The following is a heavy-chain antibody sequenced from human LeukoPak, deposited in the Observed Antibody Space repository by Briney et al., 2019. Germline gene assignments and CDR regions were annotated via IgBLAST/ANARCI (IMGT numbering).Heavy chain of an antibody. CDR3: ARDIYGSGHGWFDV. CDR1: GVSISTYY. V-gene: IGHV4-59*01. D-gene: IGHD3-10*01. Sequence: SETLSLTCSVSGVSISTYYWSWIRQPPGKGLEWMGYNHYTGSTNYNPSLKSRVTISVDTSKRQLPLMLRSVTAADTAVYYCARDIYGSGHGWFDVWGQGTLVTVSS. CDR2: NHYTGST. J-gene: IGHJ5*02.